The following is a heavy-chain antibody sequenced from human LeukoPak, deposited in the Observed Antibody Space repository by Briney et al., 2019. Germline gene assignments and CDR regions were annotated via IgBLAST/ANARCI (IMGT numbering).Heavy chain of an antibody. CDR1: GGSISSYY. D-gene: IGHD3-10*01. CDR2: IYTSGST. J-gene: IGHJ4*02. Sequence: SETLSLTCTVSGGSISSYYWSWIRQPAGKGLEWIGRIYTSGSTDYNPSLKSRVTMSVDTSKNQFSLKLSSVTAADTAVYYCARDSKEGWFGELSGFDYWGQGTLVTVSS. CDR3: ARDSKEGWFGELSGFDY. V-gene: IGHV4-4*07.